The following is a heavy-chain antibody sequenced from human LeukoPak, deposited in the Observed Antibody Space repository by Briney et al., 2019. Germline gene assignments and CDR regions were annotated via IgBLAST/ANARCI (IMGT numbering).Heavy chain of an antibody. J-gene: IGHJ3*01. D-gene: IGHD2-15*01. CDR1: GYTFPNYD. CDR2: ISGYTGDT. CDR3: ARAGYCGDGGCRGGSAFDV. Sequence: ASVRVSCKTSGYTFPNYDIYWVRQAPGQGLECMGWISGYTGDTKYAQILQGRFTVTTDTSTSTAYMELRSLTYDDAAVYYCARAGYCGDGGCRGGSAFDVWGQGTMVTVSS. V-gene: IGHV1-18*01.